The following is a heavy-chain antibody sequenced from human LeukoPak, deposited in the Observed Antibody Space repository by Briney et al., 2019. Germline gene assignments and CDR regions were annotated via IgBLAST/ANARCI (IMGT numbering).Heavy chain of an antibody. D-gene: IGHD2-2*01. CDR3: ARDVAWYCTRASCSYFGF. J-gene: IGHJ4*02. CDR1: GFTFSHYG. V-gene: IGHV3-30*02. Sequence: GESLKISCVGSGFTFSHYGMHWVRQAPGKGLQWVASIQYDGGKKSFSDSVKGRFTVSRDNSKNTLFLEMNRLRPEDTAVYYCARDVAWYCTRASCSYFGFWGRGTLVTVSS. CDR2: IQYDGGKK.